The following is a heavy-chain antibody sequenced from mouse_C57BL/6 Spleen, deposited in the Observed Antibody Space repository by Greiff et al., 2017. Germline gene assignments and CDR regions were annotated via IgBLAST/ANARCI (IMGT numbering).Heavy chain of an antibody. J-gene: IGHJ1*03. CDR3: AREGTVVTTDWYFDV. V-gene: IGHV1-52*01. CDR1: GYTFTSYW. Sequence: VQLQQPGAELVRPGSSVKLSCKASGYTFTSYWMHWVKQRPIQGLEWIGNIDPSDSETHYNQKFKDKATLTVDKSSSTAYMQLSSLTSEDSAVYYCAREGTVVTTDWYFDVWGTGTTVTVSS. CDR2: IDPSDSET. D-gene: IGHD1-1*01.